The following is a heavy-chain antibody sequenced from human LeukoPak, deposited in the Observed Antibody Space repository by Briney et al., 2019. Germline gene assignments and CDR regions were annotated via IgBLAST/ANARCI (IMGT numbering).Heavy chain of an antibody. Sequence: ASVKVSCKASGYTFTAYYIHWVRQAPGQGLEWMGWINPNSGGTNSAQKFQGRVTMTRDTSISTAYMELSRLTSDDTAVYFCARVKAYGGAGDFDYWGPGTLVTVSS. D-gene: IGHD3-10*01. V-gene: IGHV1-2*02. CDR3: ARVKAYGGAGDFDY. J-gene: IGHJ4*02. CDR1: GYTFTAYY. CDR2: INPNSGGT.